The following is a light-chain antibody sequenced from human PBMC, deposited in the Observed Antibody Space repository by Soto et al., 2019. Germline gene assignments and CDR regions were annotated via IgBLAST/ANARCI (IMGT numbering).Light chain of an antibody. V-gene: IGKV3-20*01. Sequence: EIVLTQSPGTLSFSPGERATLSCRASQSVSSSYLAWYQQKPGQAPRLLIYGASSRATGIPDRFSGSGSGTDFTLTISRLEPEDFAVYYCQQYGSSPRTFGQGTQVEI. CDR1: QSVSSSY. J-gene: IGKJ1*01. CDR3: QQYGSSPRT. CDR2: GAS.